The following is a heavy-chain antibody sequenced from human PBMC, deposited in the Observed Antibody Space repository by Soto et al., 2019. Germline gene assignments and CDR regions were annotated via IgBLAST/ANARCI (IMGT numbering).Heavy chain of an antibody. J-gene: IGHJ6*02. CDR1: GFTFSDYY. CDR3: AGGSRITIFGVVMALDYGMDV. CDR2: ISSSGSTI. Sequence: GGSLRLSCAASGFTFSDYYMSWIRQAPGKGLEWVSYISSSGSTIYYADSVKGRFTISRDNAKNSLYLQMNSLRAEDTAVYYCAGGSRITIFGVVMALDYGMDVRGHGTTVTVSS. V-gene: IGHV3-11*01. D-gene: IGHD3-3*01.